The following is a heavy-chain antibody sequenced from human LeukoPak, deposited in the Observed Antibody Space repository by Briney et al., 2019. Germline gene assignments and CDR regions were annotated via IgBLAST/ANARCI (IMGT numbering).Heavy chain of an antibody. V-gene: IGHV4-34*01. D-gene: IGHD6-13*01. Sequence: PSETLSLTCAVYGGSLSGYYWSWIRQPPGKGLEWIGEINHSGSTNYNPSLKSRVTISVDTSKNQFSLKLSSVTAADTAVYYCARSGRRVYETIFDYWGQGTLVTVSS. J-gene: IGHJ4*02. CDR2: INHSGST. CDR1: GGSLSGYY. CDR3: ARSGRRVYETIFDY.